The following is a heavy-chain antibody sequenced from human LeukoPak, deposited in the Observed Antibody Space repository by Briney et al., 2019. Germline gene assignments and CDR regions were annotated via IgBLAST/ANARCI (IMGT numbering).Heavy chain of an antibody. D-gene: IGHD2-2*01. V-gene: IGHV4-59*01. J-gene: IGHJ4*02. CDR3: ARLQLRHCSRTSCANEFDY. CDR1: GGSISSYY. Sequence: PSETLSLTCTVSGGSISSYYWSWIRQPPGKGLEWIGYIYCSGSINYNPSLKSRVIISVDKSKNQFSLKLTSVTAADTAVYYCARLQLRHCSRTSCANEFDYWGQGTLVTVSS. CDR2: IYCSGSI.